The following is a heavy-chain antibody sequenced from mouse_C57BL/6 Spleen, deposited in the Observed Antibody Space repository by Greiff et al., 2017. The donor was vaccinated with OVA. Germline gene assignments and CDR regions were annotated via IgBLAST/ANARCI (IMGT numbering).Heavy chain of an antibody. D-gene: IGHD2-2*01. CDR3: TRVSYGYDGVGYYFDY. J-gene: IGHJ2*01. Sequence: VHVKQSGTVLARPGASVKMSCKTSGYTFTSYWMHWVKQRPGQGLEWIGAIYPGNSDTSYNQKFKGKAKLTAVTSASTAYMELSSLTNEDSAVYYCTRVSYGYDGVGYYFDYWGQGTTLTVSS. V-gene: IGHV1-5*01. CDR1: GYTFTSYW. CDR2: IYPGNSDT.